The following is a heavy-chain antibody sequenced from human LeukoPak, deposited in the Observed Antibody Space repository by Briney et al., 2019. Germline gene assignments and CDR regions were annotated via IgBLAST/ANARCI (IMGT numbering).Heavy chain of an antibody. V-gene: IGHV1-69*05. Sequence: ASVKVSCQASGGTLSSYAISWVRQAPGQGLEWMGGIIPIFGTANYAQKFQGRVTITTDESTSTAYMELGSLRSEDTAAYYCAREGTAMVYNWFDPCGQETLVTVSS. D-gene: IGHD5-18*01. CDR2: IIPIFGTA. J-gene: IGHJ5*02. CDR3: AREGTAMVYNWFDP. CDR1: GGTLSSYA.